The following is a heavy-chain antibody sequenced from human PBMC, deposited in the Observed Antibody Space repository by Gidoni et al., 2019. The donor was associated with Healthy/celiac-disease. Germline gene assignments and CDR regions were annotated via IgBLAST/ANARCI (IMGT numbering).Heavy chain of an antibody. Sequence: QVQLVESGGGLVKPGGSLRLYCAASGFTFSDYYMSWIRQAPGKGLEWVSYISSSSSYTNYADSVKGRFTISRDNAKNSLYLQMNSLRAEDTAVYYCAGEGKRYCTGGVCYTHYWGQGTLVTVSS. CDR2: ISSSSSYT. CDR3: AGEGKRYCTGGVCYTHY. J-gene: IGHJ4*02. D-gene: IGHD2-8*02. CDR1: GFTFSDYY. V-gene: IGHV3-11*06.